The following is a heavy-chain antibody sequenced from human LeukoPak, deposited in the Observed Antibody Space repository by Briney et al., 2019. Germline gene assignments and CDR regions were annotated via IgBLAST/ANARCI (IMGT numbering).Heavy chain of an antibody. D-gene: IGHD6-6*01. CDR1: GGSISSYY. Sequence: PSETLSLTCTVSGGSISSYYWSWIRQPPGKGLEWIGYIYYSGSTNYNPSLKSRVTISVDTSKNQFSLKLSSVTAADTAVYYCASKRWEYSSSFDYWGQGTLVTVSS. CDR3: ASKRWEYSSSFDY. V-gene: IGHV4-59*01. CDR2: IYYSGST. J-gene: IGHJ4*02.